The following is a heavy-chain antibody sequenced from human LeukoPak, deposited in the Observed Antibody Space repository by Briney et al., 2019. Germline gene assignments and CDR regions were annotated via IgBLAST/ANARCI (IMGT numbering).Heavy chain of an antibody. D-gene: IGHD2-21*01. CDR1: GFTLDNYN. J-gene: IGHJ6*03. V-gene: IGHV3-21*01. CDR2: IRSCSSYI. CDR3: ARFAEVYYYVDV. Sequence: GGSLRLSCAASGFTLDNYNFNWVRQAPGKGLEWVASIRSCSSYIHYADSVKGRFTISRDDAKKSLYLQMDSLRAEDTAVYFCARFAEVYYYVDVWGTGTTVIVSS.